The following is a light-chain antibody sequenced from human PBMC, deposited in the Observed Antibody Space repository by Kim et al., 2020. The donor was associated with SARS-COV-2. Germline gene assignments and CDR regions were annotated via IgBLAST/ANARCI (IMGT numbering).Light chain of an antibody. CDR1: QTVVNN. CDR2: AAS. J-gene: IGKJ5*01. CDR3: QQYNDWPSIT. V-gene: IGKV3-15*01. Sequence: PGERATLSCRASQTVVNNLAWYQQKPGQAPRLLIYAASTRANGIAARFSGSGSGTDITLTITSLQSEDSAVYYCQQYNDWPSITFGRGTRLE.